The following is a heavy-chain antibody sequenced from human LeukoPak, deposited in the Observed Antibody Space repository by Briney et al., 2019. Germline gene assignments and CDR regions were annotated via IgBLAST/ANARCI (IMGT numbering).Heavy chain of an antibody. CDR1: GYTFTSYC. Sequence: ASVKVSCKASGYTFTSYCMHWVRQAPGQGPEWMGIINPSGGSTSYAQKFQGRVTMTRDMSTSTVYMELSSLRSEDTAVYYCARVTAHEAVEGYYFDYWGQGTLVTVSS. J-gene: IGHJ4*02. CDR3: ARVTAHEAVEGYYFDY. D-gene: IGHD6-19*01. V-gene: IGHV1-46*01. CDR2: INPSGGST.